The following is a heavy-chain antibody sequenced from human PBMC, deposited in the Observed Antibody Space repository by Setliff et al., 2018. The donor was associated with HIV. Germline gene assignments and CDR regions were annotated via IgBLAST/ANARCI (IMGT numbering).Heavy chain of an antibody. V-gene: IGHV4-59*08. D-gene: IGHD3-10*01. Sequence: SETLSLTCTVSGGSISSYYWSWIRQPPGKGLEWIGYINYSGSTNYNPSLQSRVTISVDTSENQFSLKLSSVTAADTAVYYCATLYYYGSGSYYPEYYYMDVWGKGTTVTVSS. J-gene: IGHJ6*03. CDR1: GGSISSYY. CDR2: INYSGST. CDR3: ATLYYYGSGSYYPEYYYMDV.